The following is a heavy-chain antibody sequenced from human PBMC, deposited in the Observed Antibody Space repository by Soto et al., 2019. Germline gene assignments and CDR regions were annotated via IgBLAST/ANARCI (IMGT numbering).Heavy chain of an antibody. D-gene: IGHD3-3*01. CDR3: ARALDFWSGYFPYYYMDV. V-gene: IGHV3-66*01. CDR2: IYSGGST. Sequence: GGSLRLSCAASGFTVSSNYMSWVRQAPGKGLEWVSVIYSGGSTYYADSVKGRFTISRDNSKNTLYLQMNSLRAEDTAVYYCARALDFWSGYFPYYYMDVWGKGTTVTVSS. CDR1: GFTVSSNY. J-gene: IGHJ6*03.